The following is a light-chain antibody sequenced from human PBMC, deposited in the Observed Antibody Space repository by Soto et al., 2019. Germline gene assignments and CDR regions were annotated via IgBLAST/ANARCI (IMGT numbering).Light chain of an antibody. J-gene: IGKJ2*01. CDR2: AAS. V-gene: IGKV1-39*01. CDR3: QQSYSTPRST. CDR1: QSISSY. Sequence: DIQMTQSPSSLSASVGDRVTITCRASQSISSYLNWYQQKPGKAPKLLIYAASSLQSGVPSRFISSVSGTDFTLTISSLQPEDFATYYCQQSYSTPRSTFGQGTKLEIK.